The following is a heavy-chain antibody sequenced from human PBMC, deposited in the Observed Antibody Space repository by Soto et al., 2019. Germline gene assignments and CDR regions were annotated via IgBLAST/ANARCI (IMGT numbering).Heavy chain of an antibody. J-gene: IGHJ4*02. Sequence: SETLSLTCTVSGGSISSYYWSWIRQPPGKGLEWIGYIYSSGSTNYNPSLKSRVTISVDTSKTQFSLKLSSVTAADTAVYYCARHGYSYGLFDYWGQGTLVTVAS. CDR3: ARHGYSYGLFDY. D-gene: IGHD5-18*01. CDR1: GGSISSYY. CDR2: IYSSGST. V-gene: IGHV4-59*08.